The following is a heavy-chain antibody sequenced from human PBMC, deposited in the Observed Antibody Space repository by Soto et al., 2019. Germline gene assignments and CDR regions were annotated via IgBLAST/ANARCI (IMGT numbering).Heavy chain of an antibody. CDR3: ARDLLPTFATEDYFYYGMDV. CDR2: ISAYNGNT. D-gene: IGHD3-10*02. Sequence: ASVKVSCKASGYTFTSYGISWVRQAPGQGLEWMGWISAYNGNTNYAQKLQGRVTMTTDTSTSTAYMELRSLRSDDTAVYYCARDLLPTFATEDYFYYGMDVWGQGTTVTVSS. CDR1: GYTFTSYG. J-gene: IGHJ6*02. V-gene: IGHV1-18*04.